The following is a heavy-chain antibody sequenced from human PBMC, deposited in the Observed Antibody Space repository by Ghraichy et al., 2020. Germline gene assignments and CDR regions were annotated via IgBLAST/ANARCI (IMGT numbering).Heavy chain of an antibody. D-gene: IGHD5-24*01. CDR3: AKWSCSDGRCYFDY. J-gene: IGHJ4*02. CDR1: GITISSYG. Sequence: GGSLRLSCAASGITISSYGMSWVRQAPGKGLEWVSRISGSGDTTNYADSVKGRFTISRDNFKNTLYLQMNSLRAEDTAVYFCAKWSCSDGRCYFDYWGQGPLVTVSS. CDR2: ISGSGDTT. V-gene: IGHV3-23*01.